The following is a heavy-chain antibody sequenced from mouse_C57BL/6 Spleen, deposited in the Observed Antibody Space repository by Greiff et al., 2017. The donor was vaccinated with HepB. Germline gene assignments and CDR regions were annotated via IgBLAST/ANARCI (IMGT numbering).Heavy chain of an antibody. V-gene: IGHV1-76*01. J-gene: IGHJ4*01. CDR2: IYPGSGNT. D-gene: IGHD2-12*01. CDR3: ARYYTGYAMDY. Sequence: QVQLQQSGAELVRPGASVKLSCKASGYTFTDYYINWVKQRPGQGLEWIARIYPGSGNTYYNEKFKGKATLTAEKSSSTAYMQLSSLTSEDSAVYFCARYYTGYAMDYWGQGTSVTVSS. CDR1: GYTFTDYY.